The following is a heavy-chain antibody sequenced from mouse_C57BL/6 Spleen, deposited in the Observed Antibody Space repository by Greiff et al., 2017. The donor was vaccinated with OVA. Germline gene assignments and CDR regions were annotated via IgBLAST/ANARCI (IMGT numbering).Heavy chain of an antibody. D-gene: IGHD3-2*02. V-gene: IGHV1-7*01. CDR2: INPSSGYT. J-gene: IGHJ3*01. Sequence: QVHVKQSGAELAKPGASVKLSCKASGYTFTSYWMHWVKQRPGQGLEWIGYINPSSGYTKYNQKFKDKATLTADKSSSTAYMQLSSLTYEDSAVYYCARSRDSSGPWFAYWGQGTLVTVSA. CDR3: ARSRDSSGPWFAY. CDR1: GYTFTSYW.